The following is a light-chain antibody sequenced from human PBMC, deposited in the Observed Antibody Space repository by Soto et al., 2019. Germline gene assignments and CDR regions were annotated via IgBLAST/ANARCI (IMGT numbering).Light chain of an antibody. CDR2: AAS. CDR1: QSISIY. J-gene: IGKJ1*01. Sequence: DIQMTQSPSSLSASVGDRVTITCRASQSISIYLNWYQQKPGKAPKLLIYAASSLQSGIPPRFSGSGSGTDFTLTISSLQPEDFATYYCQQTYSTPPTWTFGQGTEVDVK. CDR3: QQTYSTPPTWT. V-gene: IGKV1-39*01.